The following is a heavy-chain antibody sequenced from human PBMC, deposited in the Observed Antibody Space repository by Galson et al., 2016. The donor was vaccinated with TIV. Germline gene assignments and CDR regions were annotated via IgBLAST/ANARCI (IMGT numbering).Heavy chain of an antibody. CDR3: AREHSGTSFGPCDY. Sequence: ETLSLTCSVSGGSLTSSDSYWGWIRQPPGKGLEWIGSINYSGNTYYDPSLQSRVTISVDTSKNQFSLKLSSVTAADTAVYYCAREHSGTSFGPCDYWGQGTLVTVPS. CDR1: GGSLTSSDSY. V-gene: IGHV4-39*07. J-gene: IGHJ4*02. D-gene: IGHD1-26*01. CDR2: INYSGNT.